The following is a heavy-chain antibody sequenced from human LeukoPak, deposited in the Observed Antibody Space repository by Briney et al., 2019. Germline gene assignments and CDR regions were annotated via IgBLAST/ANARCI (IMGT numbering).Heavy chain of an antibody. Sequence: PGGSLRLSCAVSGFRASDYYMSWVRQAPGKGLEWVALIRGSGDTFYGDSVKGRFTVSRDDSKNTVYLRMNSLRVEDTAVYFCARDRAATQDWVEFDPWGQGTLVTVPS. V-gene: IGHV3-66*03. D-gene: IGHD2-15*01. CDR3: ARDRAATQDWVEFDP. CDR2: IRGSGDT. J-gene: IGHJ5*02. CDR1: GFRASDYY.